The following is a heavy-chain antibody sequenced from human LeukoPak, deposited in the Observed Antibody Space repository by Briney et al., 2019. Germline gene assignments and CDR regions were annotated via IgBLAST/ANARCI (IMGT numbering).Heavy chain of an antibody. CDR2: IIPIFGTA. J-gene: IGHJ4*02. V-gene: IGHV1-69*01. Sequence: SVKVSCKASGGTFSSYAISWVRQAPGQGLEWMGGIIPIFGTANYAQKFQGRVTITADESTSTAYMELSSLRSEDTAVYYCARDLDPWTTVTSGHDNYWGQRTLVTVSS. CDR1: GGTFSSYA. CDR3: ARDLDPWTTVTSGHDNY. D-gene: IGHD4-11*01.